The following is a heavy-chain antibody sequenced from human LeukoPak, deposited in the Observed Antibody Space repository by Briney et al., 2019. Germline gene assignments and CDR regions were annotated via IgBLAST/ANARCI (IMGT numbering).Heavy chain of an antibody. J-gene: IGHJ4*02. V-gene: IGHV1-24*01. Sequence: ASAKVSCKVSGYTLTELSMHWVRQAPGKGLEWMGGFDPEDGETIYAQKFQGRVTMTEDTSTDTAYMEPSSLRSEDTAVYYCATGGYDSSGLYFDYWGQGTLVTVSS. CDR1: GYTLTELS. D-gene: IGHD3-22*01. CDR2: FDPEDGET. CDR3: ATGGYDSSGLYFDY.